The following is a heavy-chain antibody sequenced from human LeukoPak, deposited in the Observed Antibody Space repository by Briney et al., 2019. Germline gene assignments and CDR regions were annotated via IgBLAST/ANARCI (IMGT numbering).Heavy chain of an antibody. CDR3: ARSGIEMATITSVDY. CDR2: ILYDGSNK. D-gene: IGHD5-24*01. J-gene: IGHJ4*02. Sequence: GGSLRLSCAASGFTFSSYAMHWVRQAPGRGLEWMAIILYDGSNKYYADSVKGRFPISRDNSKNTLYLQMNGLRAEDTAVYYCARSGIEMATITSVDYWGQGTLVTVSS. CDR1: GFTFSSYA. V-gene: IGHV3-30-3*01.